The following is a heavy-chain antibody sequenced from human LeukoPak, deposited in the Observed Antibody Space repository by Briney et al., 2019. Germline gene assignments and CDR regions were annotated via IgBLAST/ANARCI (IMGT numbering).Heavy chain of an antibody. CDR3: ARRWELLPLDY. CDR2: IYHSGST. Sequence: SETLSLTCTVSGYSISSGYYWGWIRQPPGKGLEWIGSIYHSGSTYYNPSLKSRVTISVDTSKNQFSLKLSPVTAADTAVYYCARRWELLPLDYWGQGTLVTVSS. J-gene: IGHJ4*02. D-gene: IGHD1-26*01. CDR1: GYSISSGYY. V-gene: IGHV4-38-2*02.